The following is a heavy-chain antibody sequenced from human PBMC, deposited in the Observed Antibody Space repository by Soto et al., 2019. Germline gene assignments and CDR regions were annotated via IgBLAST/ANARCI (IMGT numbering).Heavy chain of an antibody. V-gene: IGHV1-69*13. CDR1: GGTFSSYA. D-gene: IGHD2-2*01. J-gene: IGHJ4*02. CDR2: IIPIFGTA. CDR3: ARDRRYCISSSCYDGGGSYYFDY. Sequence: ASVKVSCKASGGTFSSYAISWVRQAPGQGLEWMGGIIPIFGTANYAQKFQGRVTITADESTSTAYMELSSLRSEDTAVYYCARDRRYCISSSCYDGGGSYYFDYWGQGTLVTVSS.